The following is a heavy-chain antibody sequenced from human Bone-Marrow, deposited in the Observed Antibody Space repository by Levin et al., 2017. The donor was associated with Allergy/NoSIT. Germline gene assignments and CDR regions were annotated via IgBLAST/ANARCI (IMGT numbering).Heavy chain of an antibody. CDR2: ISHDGSSQ. V-gene: IGHV3-30*04. Sequence: QSGGSLRLSCRASEDTFSRYAMHWVRQGPGKGLEWVALISHDGSSQFFADSVRGRFTISRDNSQKKVFLYMTNLTVEDTAIYFCARDPEYSTSSDSWGQGTLVTVSS. D-gene: IGHD6-6*01. J-gene: IGHJ4*02. CDR3: ARDPEYSTSSDS. CDR1: EDTFSRYA.